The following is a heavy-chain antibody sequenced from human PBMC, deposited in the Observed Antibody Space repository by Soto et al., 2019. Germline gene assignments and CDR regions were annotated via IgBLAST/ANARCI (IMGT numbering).Heavy chain of an antibody. CDR1: GYTFTSYY. D-gene: IGHD2-2*01. CDR3: ARSWLVPAAISYYYYGMDV. V-gene: IGHV1-46*01. Sequence: GASVKVSCKASGYTFTSYYMHWVRQAPGQGLEWMGIINPSGGSTSYAQKFQGRVTMTRDTSTSTAYMELSSLRSEDTAVYYCARSWLVPAAISYYYYGMDVWGLGTTVT. CDR2: INPSGGST. J-gene: IGHJ6*01.